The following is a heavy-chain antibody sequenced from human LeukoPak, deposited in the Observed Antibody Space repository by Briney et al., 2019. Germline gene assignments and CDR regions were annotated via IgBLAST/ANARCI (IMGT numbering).Heavy chain of an antibody. CDR2: INSDGSST. CDR3: ARGDYDILTGYPTVHDY. V-gene: IGHV3-74*01. CDR1: GFTFSSYE. D-gene: IGHD3-9*01. Sequence: PGGSLRLSCAASGFTFSSYEMNWVRQAPGKGLVWVSRINSDGSSTSYADSVKGRFTISRDNAKNTLYLQMNSLRAEDTAVYYCARGDYDILTGYPTVHDYWGQGTLVTVSS. J-gene: IGHJ4*02.